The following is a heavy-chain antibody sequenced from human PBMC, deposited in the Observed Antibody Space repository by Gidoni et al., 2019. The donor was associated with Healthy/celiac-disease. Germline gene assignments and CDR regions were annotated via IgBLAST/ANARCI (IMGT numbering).Heavy chain of an antibody. CDR2: INPSGGST. Sequence: QVQLVQSGAEVKKPGASVKVSCKASGYTFTSYYMHWVRQAPGQGLEWMGIINPSGGSTSYAQKFQGRVTMTRDTSTSTGYMERSSRRSEDTAVYYCASALMQQQLPDFDYWGQGTLVTVSS. CDR3: ASALMQQQLPDFDY. CDR1: GYTFTSYY. V-gene: IGHV1-46*01. D-gene: IGHD6-13*01. J-gene: IGHJ4*02.